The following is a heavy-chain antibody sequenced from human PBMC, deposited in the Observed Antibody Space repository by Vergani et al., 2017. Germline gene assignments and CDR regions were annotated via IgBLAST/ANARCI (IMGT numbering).Heavy chain of an antibody. CDR1: GFSFPGYA. D-gene: IGHD2-21*01. V-gene: IGHV3-23*01. CDR2: VSGSSATP. Sequence: EVQLLESGGGLVQPGGSLRLSCEASGFSFPGYAMSWVRQAPGKGLEWVSSVSGSSATPYYADSVKGRFIISRDNAKNTLYLQMSSLRTEDTAIYYCTRGAYSGIQIGSYFDLWGQGTLVTVSS. J-gene: IGHJ4*02. CDR3: TRGAYSGIQIGSYFDL.